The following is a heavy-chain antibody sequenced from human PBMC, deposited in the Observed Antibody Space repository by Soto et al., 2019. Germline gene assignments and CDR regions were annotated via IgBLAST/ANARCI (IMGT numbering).Heavy chain of an antibody. Sequence: GESLQISCKGSGCSFDSFWIGWVRQMNGKGLEWMGLIYPGDSETRYSPSFQGQVTISADKSTNTAYLQWSSLKASDTAMYYCARPNAYSSSWYNYYGMDVWGQGTTVTVSS. CDR2: IYPGDSET. CDR3: ARPNAYSSSWYNYYGMDV. J-gene: IGHJ6*02. CDR1: GCSFDSFW. D-gene: IGHD6-13*01. V-gene: IGHV5-51*01.